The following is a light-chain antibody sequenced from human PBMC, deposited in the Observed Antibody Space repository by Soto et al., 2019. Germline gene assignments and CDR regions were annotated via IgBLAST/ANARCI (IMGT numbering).Light chain of an antibody. CDR1: QSINRD. J-gene: IGKJ2*03. CDR2: RAS. CDR3: QQSHITQYS. Sequence: IQMTQSPSSLSASVGDRVTITCRASQSINRDLQWYQHRPGEAPNLLISRASSLQSVVPSRFSGSGFGADFTLTISSLQREDFATYYCQQSHITQYSFGQGTTVEIK. V-gene: IGKV1-39*01.